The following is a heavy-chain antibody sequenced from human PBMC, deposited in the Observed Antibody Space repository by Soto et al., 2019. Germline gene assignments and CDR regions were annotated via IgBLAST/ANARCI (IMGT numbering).Heavy chain of an antibody. V-gene: IGHV3-13*01. D-gene: IGHD7-27*01. CDR1: GFTFSNYD. CDR3: ARGVLGPGDYYYGMDV. J-gene: IGHJ6*02. CDR2: IGAASDT. Sequence: PGGSLRLSCAASGFTFSNYDMHWVRQAPGEGLECVSGIGAASDTYYPVSVQGRFTVSRDNAKKSLYLQMNSLRAGDTAVYYCARGVLGPGDYYYGMDVWGQGTTVTVSS.